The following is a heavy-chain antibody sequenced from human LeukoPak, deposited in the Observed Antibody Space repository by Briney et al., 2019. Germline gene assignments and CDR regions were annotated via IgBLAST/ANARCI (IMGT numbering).Heavy chain of an antibody. CDR2: IIPILGIA. CDR1: GGTFSSYA. V-gene: IGHV1-69*04. J-gene: IGHJ3*02. Sequence: GASVKVSCKASGGTFSSYAISWVRQAPGQGLEWMGRIIPILGIANYAQKFQGRVTITADKSTSTAYMELSSLRSEDTAVYYCAKSSSSWPQGAFDIWGQGTMVTVSS. CDR3: AKSSSSWPQGAFDI. D-gene: IGHD6-13*01.